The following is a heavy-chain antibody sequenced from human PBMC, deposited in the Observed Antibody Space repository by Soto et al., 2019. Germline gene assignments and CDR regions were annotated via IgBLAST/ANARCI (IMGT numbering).Heavy chain of an antibody. J-gene: IGHJ6*02. CDR2: IKSKTDGGTT. CDR1: GFTFSNAW. D-gene: IGHD2-8*01. V-gene: IGHV3-15*01. Sequence: GGSLRLSCAASGFTFSNAWMSRVRQAPGKGLEWVGRIKSKTDGGTTDYAAHVKGRFTISRDESKNTLYLQMNRLKTEDTPIYYCTTDPGSYFTTGVCSDYYYCYIDVWGQGTTVTVSS. CDR3: TTDPGSYFTTGVCSDYYYCYIDV.